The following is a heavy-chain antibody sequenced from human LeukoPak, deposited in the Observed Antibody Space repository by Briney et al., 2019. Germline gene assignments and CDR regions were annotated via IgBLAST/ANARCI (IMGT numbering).Heavy chain of an antibody. CDR2: IYPGDSDT. Sequence: GESLKISCKGSGYSFTSYWIGWVRQMPGKGLEWMGFIYPGDSDTRYSPSFQGQVTISADKSISTAYLQWSSLKASDTAMYYCARTLNYYDSSGRNYYYYYGMDVWGQGTTVTVSS. CDR3: ARTLNYYDSSGRNYYYYYGMDV. CDR1: GYSFTSYW. D-gene: IGHD3-22*01. V-gene: IGHV5-51*01. J-gene: IGHJ6*02.